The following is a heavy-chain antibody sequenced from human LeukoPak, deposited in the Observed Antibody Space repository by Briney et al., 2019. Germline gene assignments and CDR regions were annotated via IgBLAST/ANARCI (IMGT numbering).Heavy chain of an antibody. J-gene: IGHJ6*02. CDR3: ASYSSSSLYYYYGMDV. V-gene: IGHV1-8*01. Sequence: ASVKVSGKASGYTFTSYDINWVRQATGQGLEWMGWMNPNSGNTGYAQKFQGRVTMTRNTSISTAYMELSSLRSEDTAVYYCASYSSSSLYYYYGMDVWGQGTTVTVSS. CDR1: GYTFTSYD. D-gene: IGHD6-6*01. CDR2: MNPNSGNT.